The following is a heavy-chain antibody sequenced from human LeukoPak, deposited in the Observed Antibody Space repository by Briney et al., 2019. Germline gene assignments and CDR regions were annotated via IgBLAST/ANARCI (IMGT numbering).Heavy chain of an antibody. J-gene: IGHJ4*02. Sequence: SVKVSCKASGGTFSSYAISWVRQAPGQGLEWMGRIIPILGIADYAQKFQGRVTITADKSTSTAYMELSSLRSEDTAVYYCARLRDMGVTRQFDYWGQGTLVTVSS. V-gene: IGHV1-69*04. CDR1: GGTFSSYA. D-gene: IGHD2-21*02. CDR2: IIPILGIA. CDR3: ARLRDMGVTRQFDY.